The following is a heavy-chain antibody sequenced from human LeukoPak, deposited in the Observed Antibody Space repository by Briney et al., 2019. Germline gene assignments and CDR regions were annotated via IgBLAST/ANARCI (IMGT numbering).Heavy chain of an antibody. CDR3: ARHQREQWLVPPGAFDI. D-gene: IGHD6-19*01. CDR2: FYPGDSDT. CDR1: GKSFTSYW. J-gene: IGHJ3*02. V-gene: IGHV5-51*01. Sequence: GESLKISCRGSGKSFTSYWIGWVRQMPGKGLEGRGFFYPGDSDTRYSPSFQGQVTISADKSISTAYLQWSSLKASDTAMYYCARHQREQWLVPPGAFDIWGQGTMVTVSS.